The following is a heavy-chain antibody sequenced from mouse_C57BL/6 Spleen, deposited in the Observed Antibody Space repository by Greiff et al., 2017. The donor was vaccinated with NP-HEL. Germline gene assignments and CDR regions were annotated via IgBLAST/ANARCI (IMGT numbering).Heavy chain of an antibody. V-gene: IGHV1-54*01. CDR1: GYAFTNYL. D-gene: IGHD2-1*01. Sequence: QVQLQQSGAELVRPGTSVKVSCKASGYAFTNYLIEWVKQRPGQGLEWIGVINPGSGGTNYNEKFKGKATLTADKSSSTAYMQLSSLTSEDSAVYSGAREGFNYEGYFDVWGTGTTVTVSS. J-gene: IGHJ1*03. CDR2: INPGSGGT. CDR3: AREGFNYEGYFDV.